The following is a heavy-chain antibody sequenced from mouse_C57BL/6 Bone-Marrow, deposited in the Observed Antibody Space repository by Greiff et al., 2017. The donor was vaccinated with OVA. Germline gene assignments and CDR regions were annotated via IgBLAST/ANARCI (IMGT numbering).Heavy chain of an antibody. CDR2: INPSSGYT. CDR1: GYTFTSYW. V-gene: IGHV1-7*01. D-gene: IGHD1-1*01. J-gene: IGHJ1*03. CDR3: ARWDYGSSYLWYFDV. Sequence: QVQLQQSGAELAKPGASVKLSCKASGYTFTSYWMHWVKQRPGQGLEGIGYINPSSGYTKYNQKFKDKATLTADKSSSTAYMQLSSLTYEDSAVYYCARWDYGSSYLWYFDVWGTGTTVTVSS.